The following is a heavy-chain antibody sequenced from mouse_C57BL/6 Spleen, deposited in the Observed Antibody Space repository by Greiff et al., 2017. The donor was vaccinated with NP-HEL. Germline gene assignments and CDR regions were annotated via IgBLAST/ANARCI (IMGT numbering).Heavy chain of an antibody. Sequence: QVQLQQPGAELVMPGASVKLSCKASGYTFTSYWMHWVKQRPGQGLEWIGEIDPSDSYTNYNQKFKGKSTLTVDKSSSTAYMQLSSLTSEDSAVYYCARIGAQATRAMDYWGQGTSVTVSS. V-gene: IGHV1-69*01. J-gene: IGHJ4*01. CDR1: GYTFTSYW. CDR2: IDPSDSYT. D-gene: IGHD3-2*02. CDR3: ARIGAQATRAMDY.